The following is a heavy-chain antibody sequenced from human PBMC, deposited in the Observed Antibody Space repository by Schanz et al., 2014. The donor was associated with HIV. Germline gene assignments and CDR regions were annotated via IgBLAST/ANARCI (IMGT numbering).Heavy chain of an antibody. D-gene: IGHD3-10*01. CDR3: TKGSNYYGLDV. CDR2: ISSGGTMV. CDR1: GFTFSDHY. J-gene: IGHJ6*02. V-gene: IGHV3-11*01. Sequence: QEQLVESGGGLVKPRGSLRLSCAASGFTFSDHYMSWIREAPGKGLEWISKISSGGTMVYYADSVKGRFTISRDNSKNTLYLQMNTLRAEDTAVYYCTKGSNYYGLDVWGQGTTVTVSS.